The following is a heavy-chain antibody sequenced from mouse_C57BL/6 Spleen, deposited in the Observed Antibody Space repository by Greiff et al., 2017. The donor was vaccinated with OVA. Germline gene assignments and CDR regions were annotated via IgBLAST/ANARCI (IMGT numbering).Heavy chain of an antibody. CDR1: GFSFNTYA. CDR3: VRQGSYVYFDY. Sequence: EVKLVESGGGLVQPQGSLKLSCAASGFSFNTYAMNWVRQAPGKGLEWVARIRSKSNNYATYYADSVKDRFTISRDDSESMLYLQMNNLKTEDTAMYYCVRQGSYVYFDYWGQGTTLTVSS. D-gene: IGHD1-1*02. CDR2: IRSKSNNYAT. V-gene: IGHV10-1*01. J-gene: IGHJ2*01.